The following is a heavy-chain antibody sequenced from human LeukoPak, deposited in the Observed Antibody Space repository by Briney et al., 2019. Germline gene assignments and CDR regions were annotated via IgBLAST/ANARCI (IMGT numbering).Heavy chain of an antibody. CDR1: GYTFTDYY. J-gene: IGHJ6*04. Sequence: ASVKVSCKVSGYTFTDYYMHWVQQAPGKELEWMGLVDPEDGETIYAEKFQGRVTITADTSTDTAYMELSSLRSEDTAVYYCATGGYCSSTSCYAAYYYYGMDVWGKGTTVTVSS. CDR2: VDPEDGET. CDR3: ATGGYCSSTSCYAAYYYYGMDV. D-gene: IGHD2-2*01. V-gene: IGHV1-69-2*01.